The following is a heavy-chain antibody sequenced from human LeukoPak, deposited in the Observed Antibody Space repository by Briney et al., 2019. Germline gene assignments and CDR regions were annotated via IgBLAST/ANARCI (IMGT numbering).Heavy chain of an antibody. CDR2: ISAYNGNT. CDR3: ARGPYCSSTSCYIGARNWFDP. D-gene: IGHD2-2*02. V-gene: IGHV1-18*01. CDR1: GYTFTSYG. J-gene: IGHJ5*02. Sequence: ASVKVSCKASGYTFTSYGISWMRQAPGQGLEWMGWISAYNGNTNYAQKLQGRVTMTTDTSTSTAYMELRSLRSDDTAVYYCARGPYCSSTSCYIGARNWFDPWGQGTLVTVSS.